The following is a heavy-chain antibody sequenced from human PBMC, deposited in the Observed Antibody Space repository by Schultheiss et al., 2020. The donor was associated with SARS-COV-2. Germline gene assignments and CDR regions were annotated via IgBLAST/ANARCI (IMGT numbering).Heavy chain of an antibody. CDR3: ERNKGDTRYSGYDNYYYYMDV. CDR2: IYTSGST. J-gene: IGHJ6*03. Sequence: SETLSLTCTVSGGSISSYYWSWIRQLAGKGLEWIGRIYTSGSTNYNPSLKSRVTMSVDTSKNQFSLKQSSVTAADTSVYYCERNKGDTRYSGYDNYYYYMDVWGKGTAVTVSS. V-gene: IGHV4-4*07. D-gene: IGHD5-12*01. CDR1: GGSISSYY.